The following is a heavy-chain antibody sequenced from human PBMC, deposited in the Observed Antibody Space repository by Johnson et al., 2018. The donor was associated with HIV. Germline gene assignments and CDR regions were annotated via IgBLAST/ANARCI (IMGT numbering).Heavy chain of an antibody. CDR1: GFTFDDYA. D-gene: IGHD5-12*01. CDR3: ARELLERRYSGAFDI. J-gene: IGHJ3*02. V-gene: IGHV3-7*01. CDR2: IKQDGSEK. Sequence: VQLVESGGGVVRPGRSLRLSCAASGFTFDDYAMHWVRQAPGKGLEWVANIKQDGSEKYYVDSVKGRFTISRDNSKNTLYLQMNSLRAEDTAVYYCARELLERRYSGAFDIWGQGTMVTVSS.